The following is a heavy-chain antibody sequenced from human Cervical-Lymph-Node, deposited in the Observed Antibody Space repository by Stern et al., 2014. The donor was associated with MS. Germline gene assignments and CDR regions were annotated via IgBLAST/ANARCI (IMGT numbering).Heavy chain of an antibody. D-gene: IGHD4-11*01. CDR3: ARDDDYTRRAIDY. CDR1: GYGFTYYA. J-gene: IGHJ4*02. Sequence: VQLVESGAEVKKPGASGNVYCKASGYGFTYYALSWIRLAPGQGLEWVGWTSPYNGNPNFAQKLQGRVAMTTDTSTSTAYMELRSLRSDDTAVYYCARDDDYTRRAIDYWGQGTLVTVSS. CDR2: TSPYNGNP. V-gene: IGHV1-18*01.